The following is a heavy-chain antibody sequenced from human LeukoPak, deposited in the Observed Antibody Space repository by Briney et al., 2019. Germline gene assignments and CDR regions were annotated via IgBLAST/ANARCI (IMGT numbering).Heavy chain of an antibody. Sequence: GGSLRLSCAASGFTFSSYAMSWVRQAPGKGLEWVSRINSDGSSTSYADSVKGRFTISRDNAKNTLYLQMNSLRAEDTAVYYCARGLKRLRFLEWLPDINFDYWGQGTLVTVSS. CDR1: GFTFSSYA. V-gene: IGHV3-74*01. CDR2: INSDGSST. CDR3: ARGLKRLRFLEWLPDINFDY. D-gene: IGHD3-3*01. J-gene: IGHJ4*02.